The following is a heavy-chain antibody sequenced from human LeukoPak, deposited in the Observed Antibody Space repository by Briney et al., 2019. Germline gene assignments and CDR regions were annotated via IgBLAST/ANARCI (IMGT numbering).Heavy chain of an antibody. V-gene: IGHV1-2*02. Sequence: ASVKVSCKASGYTFTAYYLHWVRQAPGQGLEWMRWMNPNSGDTNYAQKFQGRVTMTRDTSITTAYMELSGLTSDDTAMYYCARDRMGDCATTSCYLASWGQGALVTVSS. CDR1: GYTFTAYY. D-gene: IGHD2-2*01. CDR2: MNPNSGDT. CDR3: ARDRMGDCATTSCYLAS. J-gene: IGHJ5*02.